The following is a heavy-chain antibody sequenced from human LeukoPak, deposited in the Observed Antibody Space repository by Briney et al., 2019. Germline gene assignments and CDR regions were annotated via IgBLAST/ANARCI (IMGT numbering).Heavy chain of an antibody. J-gene: IGHJ6*02. CDR3: ARDKTSGSYWHRRPYYGMDV. D-gene: IGHD1-26*01. V-gene: IGHV1-18*01. CDR1: GYTFTSYG. CDR2: ISAYNGNT. Sequence: ASVKVSCKASGYTFTSYGISWVRQAPGQGLEWMGWISAYNGNTNYAQKLQGRVTMTTDTSTSTAYMELRSLRSDDTAVYYCARDKTSGSYWHRRPYYGMDVWGQGTTVTVSS.